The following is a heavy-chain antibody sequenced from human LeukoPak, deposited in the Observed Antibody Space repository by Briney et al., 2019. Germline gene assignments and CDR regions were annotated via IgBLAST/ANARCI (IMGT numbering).Heavy chain of an antibody. CDR1: GFSFNNYG. Sequence: GGSLRLSCTASGFSFNNYGMHWVRQAPGKGLEWVAVISYDGSNKYYADSVKGRFTISRDNSKNTLYLQMNSLRAEDTAVYYCAKDTGRDYGDYVPQDYWGQGTLVTVSS. CDR3: AKDTGRDYGDYVPQDY. CDR2: ISYDGSNK. D-gene: IGHD4-17*01. J-gene: IGHJ4*02. V-gene: IGHV3-30*18.